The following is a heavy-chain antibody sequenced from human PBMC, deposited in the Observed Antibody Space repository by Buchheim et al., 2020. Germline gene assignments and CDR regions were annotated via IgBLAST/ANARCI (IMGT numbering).Heavy chain of an antibody. V-gene: IGHV4-31*03. CDR3: AREIGSSGYPRMAFDI. CDR2: IYYSGST. CDR1: CGSISSGGYY. J-gene: IGHJ3*02. Sequence: QVQLQESGPGLVKPSQTLSLTCTVSCGSISSGGYYWSWIRQHPGKRLVWFGYIYYSGSTYYHPSLKSRVTISVHTSKNQLSLKLSSVTAADTAVYYCAREIGSSGYPRMAFDIWGQGT. D-gene: IGHD3-22*01.